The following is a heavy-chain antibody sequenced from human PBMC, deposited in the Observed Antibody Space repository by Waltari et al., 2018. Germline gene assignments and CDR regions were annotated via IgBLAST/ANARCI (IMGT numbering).Heavy chain of an antibody. CDR3: ARARTQLRSGDNYYYYMDV. V-gene: IGHV1-69*10. D-gene: IGHD2-2*01. J-gene: IGHJ6*03. Sequence: QVQLVQSGAEVKKPGSSVKVSCKASGGTFSTYAINWVRQAPGQGLGWVGGISPGLNIPSSAQKFPGSVTLTADKSTSTAYMELSGLRSEDTAAYYCARARTQLRSGDNYYYYMDVWGKGTTVTVSS. CDR1: GGTFSTYA. CDR2: ISPGLNIP.